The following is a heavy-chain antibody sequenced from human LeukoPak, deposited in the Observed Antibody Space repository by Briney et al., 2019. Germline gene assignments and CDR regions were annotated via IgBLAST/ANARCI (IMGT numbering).Heavy chain of an antibody. D-gene: IGHD6-13*01. CDR3: AKQSAGSAAWYSLHYDF. CDR2: ISYDGSNK. J-gene: IGHJ4*02. Sequence: GRSLRLSCAASGFTFSSYGMHWVRQAPGKGLEWVAVISYDGSNKYYADSVKGRFTISRDNSKNTLYLQMNSLRAEDTAVYFCAKQSAGSAAWYSLHYDFWGQGTLVTVSS. V-gene: IGHV3-30*18. CDR1: GFTFSSYG.